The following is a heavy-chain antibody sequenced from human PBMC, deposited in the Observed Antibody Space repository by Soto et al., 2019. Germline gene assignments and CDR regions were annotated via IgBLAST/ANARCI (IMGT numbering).Heavy chain of an antibody. CDR2: MNPNSGNT. CDR1: GYTFTSYD. V-gene: IGHV1-8*01. J-gene: IGHJ6*02. CDR3: ARDLPTMDV. Sequence: ASVKVSCKASGYTFTSYDINWVRQATGQGLEWMGWMNPNSGNTGYAQKFQGRVTMTTNTSISTAYMELRSLRSDDTAVYYCARDLPTMDVWGQGTPVTVSS.